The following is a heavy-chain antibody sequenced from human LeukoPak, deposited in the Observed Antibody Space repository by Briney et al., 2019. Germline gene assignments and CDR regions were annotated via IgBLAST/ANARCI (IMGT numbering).Heavy chain of an antibody. V-gene: IGHV5-51*01. D-gene: IGHD6-19*01. CDR3: ARRSLTYSSGWYYFDY. J-gene: IGHJ4*02. CDR1: GYSFTSYW. CDR2: IYPGDSDT. Sequence: GESLKISCKGSGYSFTSYWIGWVRQMPGKGLEWMGIIYPGDSDTRYSPSLQGQVTISADKSISTAYLQWSSLKASDTAMYYCARRSLTYSSGWYYFDYWGQGTLVTVSS.